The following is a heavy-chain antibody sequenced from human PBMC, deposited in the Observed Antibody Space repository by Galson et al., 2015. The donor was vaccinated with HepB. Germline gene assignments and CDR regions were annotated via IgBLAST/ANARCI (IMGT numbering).Heavy chain of an antibody. CDR2: IKQDGSEK. CDR1: GFTFSSYW. CDR3: AREIASGYSSSWYYFDY. Sequence: SLRLSCAASGFTFSSYWMSWVRQAPGKGLEWVANIKQDGSEKYYVDSVKGRFTISRDNAKNSLYLQMNSLRAEDTAVYYCAREIASGYSSSWYYFDYWGQGTLVTVSS. J-gene: IGHJ4*02. D-gene: IGHD6-13*01. V-gene: IGHV3-7*03.